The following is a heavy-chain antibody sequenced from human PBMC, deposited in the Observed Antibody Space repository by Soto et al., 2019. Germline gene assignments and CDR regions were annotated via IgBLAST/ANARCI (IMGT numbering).Heavy chain of an antibody. Sequence: EVQLLESGGGLVQPGGSLRLSCAASGFSCIKYAMSWVRQAPGKGLEWVSGLSGSGGSTSSADSVKGRFAISRDNSRNTLYLQMNSLRDGDTAIYYCARGFSAGKGSPPDYWGQGTLVTVSS. CDR1: GFSCIKYA. CDR2: LSGSGGST. J-gene: IGHJ4*02. D-gene: IGHD3-10*01. V-gene: IGHV3-23*01. CDR3: ARGFSAGKGSPPDY.